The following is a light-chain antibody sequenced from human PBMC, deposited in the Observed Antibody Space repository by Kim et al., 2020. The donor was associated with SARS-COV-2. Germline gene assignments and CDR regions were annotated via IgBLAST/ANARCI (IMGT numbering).Light chain of an antibody. CDR1: SGSIASNY. Sequence: NFMLTQPHSVSESPGKTVTISCTRSSGSIASNYVQWYQQRPGSSPTFVIYENNRRPSGVPDRFSGSFDISSNSASLTISGLKTEDEADYYCQYYDSGNHVFGGGTKVTVL. V-gene: IGLV6-57*01. J-gene: IGLJ3*02. CDR3: QYYDSGNHV. CDR2: ENN.